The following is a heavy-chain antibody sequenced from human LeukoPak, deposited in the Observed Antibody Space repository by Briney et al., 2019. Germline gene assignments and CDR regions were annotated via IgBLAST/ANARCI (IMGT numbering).Heavy chain of an antibody. V-gene: IGHV1-2*02. D-gene: IGHD1-7*01. CDR2: INPNSGGT. CDR3: ARDRAGTISNYFDY. J-gene: IGHJ4*02. CDR1: GYTFTGYY. Sequence: ASVKVSCKASGYTFTGYYMHWVRQAPGQGLEWMGWINPNSGGTNYAQKFQGRVTMTRDTSISTAYMELSRLRSDDTAVYYCARDRAGTISNYFDYWGQGTLVTVSS.